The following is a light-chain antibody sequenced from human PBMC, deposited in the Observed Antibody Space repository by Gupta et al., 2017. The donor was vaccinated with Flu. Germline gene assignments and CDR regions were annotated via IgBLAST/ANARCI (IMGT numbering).Light chain of an antibody. CDR3: GTWDRWLSIWV. CDR1: SSNIGSEY. CDR2: DNY. Sequence: SSSNIGSEYVEWFQQFPGTAPKLLIYDNYKRPSGIPDRFSGSKSGTSATLGITGLQTGDEADYDCGTWDRWLSIWVFGGGTKVTVL. J-gene: IGLJ3*02. V-gene: IGLV1-51*01.